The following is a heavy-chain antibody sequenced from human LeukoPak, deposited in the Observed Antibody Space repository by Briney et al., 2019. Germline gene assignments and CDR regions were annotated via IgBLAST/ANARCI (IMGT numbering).Heavy chain of an antibody. D-gene: IGHD3-22*01. V-gene: IGHV4-30-4*01. CDR2: IYYSGST. J-gene: IGHJ3*02. CDR3: ARDTYYYDSSGRIAFDI. Sequence: SETLSLTCTVSGGSISSGDYYWSWIRQPPGKVLEWIGYIYYSGSTYYNPSLKSRVTISVDTSKNQFSLKLSSVTAADTAVYYCARDTYYYDSSGRIAFDIWGQGTMVTVSS. CDR1: GGSISSGDYY.